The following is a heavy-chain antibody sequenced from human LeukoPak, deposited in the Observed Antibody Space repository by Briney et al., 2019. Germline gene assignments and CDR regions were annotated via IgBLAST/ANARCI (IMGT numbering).Heavy chain of an antibody. V-gene: IGHV3-30*02. D-gene: IGHD3-10*01. CDR1: GYTFSSYG. CDR3: ARVRPPYPLFGGALNAFDI. Sequence: PGGSLRLSCAASGYTFSSYGMHWVRQAPGKGLEWVTFIRYDGSNKYYADSVKGRFTISRDNSKNTLYLQMNNLRAEDTAVYYCARVRPPYPLFGGALNAFDIWGQGTMVTVSS. J-gene: IGHJ3*02. CDR2: IRYDGSNK.